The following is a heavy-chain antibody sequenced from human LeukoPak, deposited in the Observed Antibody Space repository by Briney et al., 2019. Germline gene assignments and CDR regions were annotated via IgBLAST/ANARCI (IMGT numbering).Heavy chain of an antibody. J-gene: IGHJ4*02. Sequence: ASVKVSCKASGYTFTSYYIYWVRQAPGQGLEWMGIINPGGGSTRYAKKFQGRVTMTRDMSTSTVYMELSSLRSEDTAVYYCARERTTVTPPAYYFDYWGQGTLVTVSS. V-gene: IGHV1-46*01. CDR2: INPGGGST. CDR3: ARERTTVTPPAYYFDY. D-gene: IGHD4-17*01. CDR1: GYTFTSYY.